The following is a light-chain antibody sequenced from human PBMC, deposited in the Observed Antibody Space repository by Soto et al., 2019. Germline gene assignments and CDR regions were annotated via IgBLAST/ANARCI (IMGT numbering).Light chain of an antibody. CDR1: KSDSSTY. V-gene: IGKV3-20*01. Sequence: EIVLTQSPGTLSLSPGERATLSCRTSKSDSSTYLAWYQQKPGQTPRLLIYGASSRATGIPDRFSGSGSGTDFTLTISRLEPEDFAVYYCQHYGSLVLTFGGGTKVEIK. CDR2: GAS. CDR3: QHYGSLVLT. J-gene: IGKJ4*01.